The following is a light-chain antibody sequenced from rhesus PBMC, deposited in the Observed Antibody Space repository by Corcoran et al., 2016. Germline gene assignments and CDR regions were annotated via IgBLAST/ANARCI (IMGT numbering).Light chain of an antibody. CDR3: QHGYGTPLYS. V-gene: IGKV1-74*01. CDR2: KAS. Sequence: DIQMTQSPSSLSASIGDRVTITCPASQDITNNLAWYQQKPGKVPNLLIYKASTLNSGVPSRFSGSGAGTDFTLTISSLKPEDVASYYCQHGYGTPLYSFGQGTKVEIK. J-gene: IGKJ2*01. CDR1: QDITNN.